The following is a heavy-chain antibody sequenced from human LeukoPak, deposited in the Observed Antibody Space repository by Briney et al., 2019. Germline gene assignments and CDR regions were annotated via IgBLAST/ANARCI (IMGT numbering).Heavy chain of an antibody. V-gene: IGHV3-7*03. CDR3: AKGKDGYNHGFQH. J-gene: IGHJ1*01. CDR2: IKQDGSEK. D-gene: IGHD5-12*01. CDR1: GFTFSSYW. Sequence: GGSLRLSCAASGFTFSSYWMSWVRQAPGKGLEWVANIKQDGSEKYYVDSVKGRFTISRDNAKNSLYLQMNSLRAEDTALYYCAKGKDGYNHGFQHWGQGTLVTVSS.